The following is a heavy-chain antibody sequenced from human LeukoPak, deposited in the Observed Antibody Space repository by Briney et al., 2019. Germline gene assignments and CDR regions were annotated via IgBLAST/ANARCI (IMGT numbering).Heavy chain of an antibody. D-gene: IGHD6-6*01. J-gene: IGHJ4*02. V-gene: IGHV3-23*01. Sequence: GGSLRLSCVASRFTFSSYAMSWVRQAPGKGLEWVSGISGSGGSTYYADSVEGRFTISRDNSKNTLYLQMNILRAEEDSAVYYCAREYFSSSSGGYYFDSWGQGTLVTVSS. CDR2: ISGSGGST. CDR1: RFTFSSYA. CDR3: AREYFSSSSGGYYFDS.